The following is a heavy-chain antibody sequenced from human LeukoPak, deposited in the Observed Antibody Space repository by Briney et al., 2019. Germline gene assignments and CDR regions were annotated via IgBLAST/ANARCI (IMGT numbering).Heavy chain of an antibody. Sequence: GGSLRLSCAASGFTFSSYSMNWVRQAPGKGLEWVANIKQDGSEKHYVDSVRGRFTISRDNAKNSLYLQMNSLRAEDTALYYCAKDIDPWHYGSGSPFDYWGQGTLVTVSS. CDR2: IKQDGSEK. V-gene: IGHV3-7*03. J-gene: IGHJ4*02. D-gene: IGHD3-10*01. CDR3: AKDIDPWHYGSGSPFDY. CDR1: GFTFSSYS.